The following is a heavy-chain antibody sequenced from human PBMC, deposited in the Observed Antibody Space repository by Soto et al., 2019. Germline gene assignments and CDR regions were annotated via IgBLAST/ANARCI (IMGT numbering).Heavy chain of an antibody. D-gene: IGHD3-16*02. J-gene: IGHJ6*02. CDR1: GFTFTSSA. CDR3: AADPQDDYVWGSYRTYYYYGMDV. CDR2: IVVGSGNT. Sequence: GASVKVSCKASGFTFTSSAVQWVRQARGQRLEWIGWIVVGSGNTNYAQKFQERVTITRDMSTSTAYMELSSLRSEDTAVYYCAADPQDDYVWGSYRTYYYYGMDVWGQGTTVTVSS. V-gene: IGHV1-58*01.